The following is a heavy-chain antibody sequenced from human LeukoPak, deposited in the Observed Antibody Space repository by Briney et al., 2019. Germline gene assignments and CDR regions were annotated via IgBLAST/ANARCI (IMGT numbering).Heavy chain of an antibody. CDR1: GYTFTRYD. CDR2: MNPNSGNI. D-gene: IGHD3-3*01. CDR3: ARNVYDFWSGYPTYYFDY. J-gene: IGHJ4*02. Sequence: ASVKVSCKASGYTFTRYDINWVRQATGQGLEWMGWMNPNSGNIGYAQKFQGRVTMTRNTSISTAYMELSSLRSEDTAVYYCARNVYDFWSGYPTYYFDYWGQGTLVTVSS. V-gene: IGHV1-8*01.